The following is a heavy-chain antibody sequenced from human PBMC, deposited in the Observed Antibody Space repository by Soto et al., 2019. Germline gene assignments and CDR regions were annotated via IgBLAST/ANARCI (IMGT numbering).Heavy chain of an antibody. D-gene: IGHD2-15*01. Sequence: PSETLSLTCAVYGGSFSGYYWSWIRQPPGKGLEWIGEINHSGSTNYNPSLKSRVTISVDTSKNQFSLKLSSVTAADTAVYYCARGSLGYCSGGSCYQKRPFEYWGQGTLVTVSS. V-gene: IGHV4-34*01. CDR1: GGSFSGYY. J-gene: IGHJ4*02. CDR3: ARGSLGYCSGGSCYQKRPFEY. CDR2: INHSGST.